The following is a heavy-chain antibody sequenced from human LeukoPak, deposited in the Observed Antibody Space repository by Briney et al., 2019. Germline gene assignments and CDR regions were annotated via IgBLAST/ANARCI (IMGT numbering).Heavy chain of an antibody. CDR1: GFIFTDYH. CDR2: ISAYNGNT. V-gene: IGHV1-18*04. Sequence: ASVKVSCKSSGFIFTDYHMHWLRQAPGQGLEWMGWISAYNGNTNYAQKLQGRVTMTTDTSTSTAYMELRSLRSDDTAVYYCARRAVAGADYWGQGTLVTVSS. CDR3: ARRAVAGADY. J-gene: IGHJ4*02. D-gene: IGHD6-19*01.